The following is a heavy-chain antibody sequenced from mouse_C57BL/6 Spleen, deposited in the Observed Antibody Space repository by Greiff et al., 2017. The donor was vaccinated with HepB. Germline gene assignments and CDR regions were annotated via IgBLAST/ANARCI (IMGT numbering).Heavy chain of an antibody. CDR2: IYPSDSET. J-gene: IGHJ3*01. V-gene: IGHV1-61*01. CDR3: ARSPGSSPFAY. D-gene: IGHD1-1*01. Sequence: VQLQQPGAELVKPGASVKMSCKASGYTFTSYWMDWVKQRPGQGLEWIGNIYPSDSETHYNQKFKDKATLTVDKSSSTAYMQLSSLTSEDSAVYYCARSPGSSPFAYWGQGTLVTVSA. CDR1: GYTFTSYW.